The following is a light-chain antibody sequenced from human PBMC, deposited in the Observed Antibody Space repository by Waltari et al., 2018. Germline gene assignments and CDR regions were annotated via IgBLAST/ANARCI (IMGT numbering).Light chain of an antibody. V-gene: IGKV4-1*01. CDR2: WAS. J-gene: IGKJ1*01. CDR1: QSVLYNSNGKNY. CDR3: QQYYRSRT. Sequence: DIVMTQSPDSLAVSLGERATINCNSSQSVLYNSNGKNYLAWYQQKPGQPPKLLIYWASTRQSGVPDRFSGSGSGTDFTLTINSLQAEDVAVYYCQQYYRSRTFGQGTKVEIK.